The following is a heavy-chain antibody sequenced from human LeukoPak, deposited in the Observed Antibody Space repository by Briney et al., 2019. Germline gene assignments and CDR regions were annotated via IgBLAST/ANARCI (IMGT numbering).Heavy chain of an antibody. V-gene: IGHV4-59*12. CDR2: IYYSGST. CDR1: GGSISSYY. D-gene: IGHD5-12*01. CDR3: ARDRGPYSGYDSYYFDY. Sequence: SETLSLTCTVSGGSISSYYWSWIRQPPGKGLEWIGYIYYSGSTNYNPSLKSRVTISVDTSKNQFSLKLSSVTAADTAVYYCARDRGPYSGYDSYYFDYWGQGTLVTVSS. J-gene: IGHJ4*02.